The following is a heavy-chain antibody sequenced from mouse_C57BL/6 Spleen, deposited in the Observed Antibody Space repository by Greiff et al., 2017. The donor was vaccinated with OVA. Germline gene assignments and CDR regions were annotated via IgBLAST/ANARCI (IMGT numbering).Heavy chain of an antibody. CDR2: IDPSDSET. CDR1: GYTFTSYW. Sequence: VKLQQPGAELVRPGSSVKLSCKASGYTFTSYWMHWVKQRPIQGLEWIGNIDPSDSETHYNQKFKDKATLTVDKSSSTAYMQLSSLTSEDSAVYYCARRGPQGYFDVWGTGTTVTVSS. D-gene: IGHD3-3*01. J-gene: IGHJ1*03. V-gene: IGHV1-52*01. CDR3: ARRGPQGYFDV.